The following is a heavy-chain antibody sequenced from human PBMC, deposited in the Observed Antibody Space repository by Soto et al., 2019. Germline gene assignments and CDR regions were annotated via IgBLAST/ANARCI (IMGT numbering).Heavy chain of an antibody. CDR2: IFADYKT. Sequence: GGSLRLSCAASGFTFSDYTMSWVRQAPGKVLESISAIFADYKTYYTDSVRGRFTISRDNSKNTLYLEMNSLRAEDTAVYYCARRTSGYFAYWGQGALVTVSS. CDR1: GFTFSDYT. V-gene: IGHV3-23*05. CDR3: ARRTSGYFAY. J-gene: IGHJ4*02. D-gene: IGHD6-19*01.